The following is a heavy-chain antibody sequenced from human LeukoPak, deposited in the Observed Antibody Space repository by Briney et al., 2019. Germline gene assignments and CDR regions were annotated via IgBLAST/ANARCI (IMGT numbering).Heavy chain of an antibody. CDR1: GGTFSSYT. CDR3: ARAYYDILTAPARDFDY. V-gene: IGHV1-69*16. D-gene: IGHD3-9*01. Sequence: ASVKVSCKASGGTFSSYTISWVRQAPGQGLEWMGRIIPILGIANYAQKFQGRVTITTDESTSTAYMELSSLRSEDTAVYYCARAYYDILTAPARDFDYWGQGTLVTVSS. CDR2: IIPILGIA. J-gene: IGHJ4*02.